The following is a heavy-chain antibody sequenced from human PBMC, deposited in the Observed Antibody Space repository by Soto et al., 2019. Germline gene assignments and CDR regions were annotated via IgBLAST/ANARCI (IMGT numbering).Heavy chain of an antibody. CDR3: ARGGEGATRWKGMDV. Sequence: QVQLVQSGAEVKKPGASVKVSCKASGYTFTSYDINWVRQATGQGLEWMGWMNPNSGNTGYAQKFQGRVTMTRNTSISGGYMERSSLRSEETAVDYRARGGEGATRWKGMDVWGPGTTVTVSS. V-gene: IGHV1-8*01. J-gene: IGHJ6*02. CDR2: MNPNSGNT. CDR1: GYTFTSYD. D-gene: IGHD1-26*01.